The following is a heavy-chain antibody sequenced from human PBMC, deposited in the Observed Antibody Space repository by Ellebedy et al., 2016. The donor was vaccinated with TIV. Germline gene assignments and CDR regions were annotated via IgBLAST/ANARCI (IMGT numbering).Heavy chain of an antibody. CDR2: ISWNSGSI. CDR3: ARDRSSGWLNPLDY. D-gene: IGHD6-19*01. J-gene: IGHJ4*02. Sequence: SLKISXAASGFTFDDYAMHWVRQAPGKGLEWVSGISWNSGSIGYADSVKGRFTISRDNAKNSLYLQMNSLRAEDTAVYYCARDRSSGWLNPLDYWGQGTLVTVSS. CDR1: GFTFDDYA. V-gene: IGHV3-9*01.